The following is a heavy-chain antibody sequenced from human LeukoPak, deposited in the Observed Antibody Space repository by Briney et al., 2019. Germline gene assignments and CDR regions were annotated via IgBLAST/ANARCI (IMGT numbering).Heavy chain of an antibody. CDR1: GGSFSGYY. CDR3: ARQGTVVVVAAKFTNPQENSFFFDY. V-gene: IGHV4-34*01. Sequence: SETLSLTCAVYGGSFSGYYWSWIRQPPGKGLEWIGEINHSGSTNYNPSPKSRVTISVDTSKNQFSLKLSPVTAADTAVYYCARQGTVVVVAAKFTNPQENSFFFDYWGQGTLVTVSS. J-gene: IGHJ4*02. D-gene: IGHD2-15*01. CDR2: INHSGST.